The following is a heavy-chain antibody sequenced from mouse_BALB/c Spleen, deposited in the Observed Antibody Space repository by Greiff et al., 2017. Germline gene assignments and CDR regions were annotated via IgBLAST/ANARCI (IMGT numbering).Heavy chain of an antibody. D-gene: IGHD2-2*01. Sequence: VKLMESGPGLVAPSQSLSITCTVSGFSLTSYGVHWVRQPPGKGLEWLGVIWAGGSTNYNSALMSRLSISKDNSKSQVFLKMNSLQTDDTAMYYCARDHGYDWFAYWGQGTLVTVSA. CDR2: IWAGGST. V-gene: IGHV2-9*02. J-gene: IGHJ3*01. CDR3: ARDHGYDWFAY. CDR1: GFSLTSYG.